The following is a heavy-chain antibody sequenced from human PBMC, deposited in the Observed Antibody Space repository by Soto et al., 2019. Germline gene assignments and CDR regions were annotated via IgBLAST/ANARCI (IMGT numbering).Heavy chain of an antibody. Sequence: SVKVSCKASGYTFTSYGISWVRQAPGQGLEWMGGIIPIFGTASYAQKFQGRVTITADESTSTAYMELSSLRSEDTAVYYCAREIYAPDAFDIWGQGTMVTVSS. D-gene: IGHD2-2*01. CDR1: GYTFTSYG. J-gene: IGHJ3*02. V-gene: IGHV1-69*13. CDR3: AREIYAPDAFDI. CDR2: IIPIFGTA.